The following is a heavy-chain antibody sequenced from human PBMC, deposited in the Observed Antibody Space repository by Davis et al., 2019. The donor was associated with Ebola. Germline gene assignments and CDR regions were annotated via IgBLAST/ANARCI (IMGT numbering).Heavy chain of an antibody. V-gene: IGHV1-46*01. Sequence: AASVKVSCKASGYTFTGYYMHWVRQAPGQGLEWMGIINPSGGSTSYAQKFQGRVTMTRDTSTSTVYMELRSLRSDDTAVYYCARGRGMVVAAGSLSYWGQGTLVTVSS. D-gene: IGHD2-15*01. J-gene: IGHJ4*02. CDR3: ARGRGMVVAAGSLSY. CDR2: INPSGGST. CDR1: GYTFTGYY.